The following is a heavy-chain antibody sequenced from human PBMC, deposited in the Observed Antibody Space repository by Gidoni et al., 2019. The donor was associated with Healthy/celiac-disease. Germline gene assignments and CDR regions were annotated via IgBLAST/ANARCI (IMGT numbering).Heavy chain of an antibody. CDR1: GFTFRSYS. V-gene: IGHV3-21*01. D-gene: IGHD6-19*01. J-gene: IGHJ6*02. CDR3: ARDGGQWLVPVGMDV. CDR2: ISSISSYI. Sequence: EVQLVETGGGLVKPGGSLRLSCAASGFTFRSYSMNWVRQAPGKGLEWVSSISSISSYIYYADSVKGRFTISRDNAKNSLYLQMNSLRAEDTAVYYCARDGGQWLVPVGMDVWGQGTTVTVSS.